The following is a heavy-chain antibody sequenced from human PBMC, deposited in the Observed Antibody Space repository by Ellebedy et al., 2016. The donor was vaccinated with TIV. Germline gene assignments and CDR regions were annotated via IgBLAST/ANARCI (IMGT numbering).Heavy chain of an antibody. Sequence: ASVKVSXXASGYTFTSYGISWVRQAPGQGLEWMGWISAYNGNTNYAQKLQGRVTMTTDTSTSTAYMELRSLRSDDTAVYYCARDTGTTTGLGAFWDYWGQGTLVTVSS. CDR1: GYTFTSYG. CDR2: ISAYNGNT. J-gene: IGHJ4*02. CDR3: ARDTGTTTGLGAFWDY. V-gene: IGHV1-18*01. D-gene: IGHD1-7*01.